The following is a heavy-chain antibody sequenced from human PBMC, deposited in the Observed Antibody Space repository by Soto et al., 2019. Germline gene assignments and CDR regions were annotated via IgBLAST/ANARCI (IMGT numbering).Heavy chain of an antibody. D-gene: IGHD3-10*01. CDR1: GFTFSSYA. CDR3: ARVGDGSYYHYGMDV. V-gene: IGHV3-30-3*01. J-gene: IGHJ6*02. CDR2: ISYNGSNK. Sequence: VQLLESGGGLVQPGGSLRLSCAASGFTFSSYAMSWVRQAPGKGLEWVSVISYNGSNKYNADSVKGRFSISRDNSKNTLYLQMNSLRPEDTAVYFCARVGDGSYYHYGMDVWGQGTTVTVSS.